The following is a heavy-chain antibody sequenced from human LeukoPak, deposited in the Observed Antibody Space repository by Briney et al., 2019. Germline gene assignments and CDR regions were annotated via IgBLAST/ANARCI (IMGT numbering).Heavy chain of an antibody. Sequence: ASVKVSCKSSAYTFTSYYMHWVRQPPAQGLEWMGIINPSGGSTSYAQTFQGRVTMTRDTSTSTVYMELSSLRSEDTAVYYCARDPPDYIAFDIWGQGTMVTVSS. CDR3: ARDPPDYIAFDI. J-gene: IGHJ3*02. CDR2: INPSGGST. V-gene: IGHV1-46*01. D-gene: IGHD3-16*01. CDR1: AYTFTSYY.